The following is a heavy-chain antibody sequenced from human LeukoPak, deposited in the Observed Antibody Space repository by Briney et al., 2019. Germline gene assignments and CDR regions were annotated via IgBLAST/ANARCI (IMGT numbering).Heavy chain of an antibody. CDR3: ARGLGATATNWFDP. Sequence: ASVKVSCKASGYTFTSHDINWVRQATGQGLEWMGWMNPNRGNTGYAQKFQGRVTFTRDTSISTAYMELSSLRSEDTAVYYCARGLGATATNWFDPWGQGTLVTVSS. V-gene: IGHV1-8*03. CDR2: MNPNRGNT. J-gene: IGHJ5*02. D-gene: IGHD6-13*01. CDR1: GYTFTSHD.